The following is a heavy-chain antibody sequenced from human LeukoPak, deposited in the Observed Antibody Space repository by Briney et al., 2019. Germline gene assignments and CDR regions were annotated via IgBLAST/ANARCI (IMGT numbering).Heavy chain of an antibody. CDR2: ISYDGTDK. J-gene: IGHJ4*02. CDR3: ARDSSGLNDY. V-gene: IGHV3-30*04. CDR1: GFPFSTYA. Sequence: TGGSLRLSCAASGFPFSTYAMHWVRQAPGKGLEWVALISYDGTDKYYADSVKGRFTISRDNSKNTLYLQMNSLRTEDTAVYYCARDSSGLNDYWGQGTLVTVSS. D-gene: IGHD6-19*01.